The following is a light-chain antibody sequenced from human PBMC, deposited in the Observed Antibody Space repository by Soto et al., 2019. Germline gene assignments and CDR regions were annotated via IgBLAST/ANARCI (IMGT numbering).Light chain of an antibody. V-gene: IGKV3-20*01. CDR1: QSVSSY. CDR2: GAS. J-gene: IGKJ5*01. CDR3: QQYGVSPL. Sequence: EIVLTQSPATLSLSPGERATLSCRASQSVSSYLAWYQQKPGQAPRLLIYGASNRATAIPDRFSGSGSGADFTLTISRLEPEDFAVYYCQQYGVSPLFGQGTRLEIK.